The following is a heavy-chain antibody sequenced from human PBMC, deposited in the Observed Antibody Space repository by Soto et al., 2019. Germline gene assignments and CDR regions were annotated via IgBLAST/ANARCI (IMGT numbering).Heavy chain of an antibody. V-gene: IGHV1-69*02. D-gene: IGHD3-10*01. CDR3: ARAFSGAYGSWSHDY. Sequence: QVQLVQSGAEVKKPGSSVKVSCKASGGTFSSYTISWVRQAPGQGLEWMGRIIPILGIANYAQKFQGRVTITADKSTSTAYMELSSLRSEDTAVYYCARAFSGAYGSWSHDYWGQGTLVTVSS. CDR1: GGTFSSYT. CDR2: IIPILGIA. J-gene: IGHJ4*02.